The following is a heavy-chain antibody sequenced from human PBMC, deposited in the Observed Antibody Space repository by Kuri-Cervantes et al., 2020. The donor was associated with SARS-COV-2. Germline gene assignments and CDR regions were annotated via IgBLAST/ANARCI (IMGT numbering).Heavy chain of an antibody. CDR1: GFTFSSYW. CDR2: INSDGSST. V-gene: IGHV3-74*01. J-gene: IGHJ6*01. CDR3: ARDLTLGYCSGGSCYYYYYGIDV. Sequence: LSLTCAASGFTFSSYWMHWVRQAPGKGLVWVSRINSDGSSTSYADSVKGRFTISRDNAKNTLYLQMNSLRAEDTAVYYCARDLTLGYCSGGSCYYYYYGIDVWGQGTTVTVSS. D-gene: IGHD2-15*01.